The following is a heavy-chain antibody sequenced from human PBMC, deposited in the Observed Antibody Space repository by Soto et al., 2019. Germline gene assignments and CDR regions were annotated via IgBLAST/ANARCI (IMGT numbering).Heavy chain of an antibody. Sequence: ETLSLTCTVSGGSISSSSYYWGWIRQPPGKGLEWIGSIYYSGSTYYNPSLKSRVTISVDTSKNQFSLKLSSVTAADTAVYYCARLIDHNWFDPWGQGTLVTVSS. CDR2: IYYSGST. J-gene: IGHJ5*02. CDR3: ARLIDHNWFDP. CDR1: GGSISSSSYY. V-gene: IGHV4-39*01.